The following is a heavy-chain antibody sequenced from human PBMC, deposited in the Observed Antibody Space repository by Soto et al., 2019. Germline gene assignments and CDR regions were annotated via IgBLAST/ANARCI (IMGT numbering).Heavy chain of an antibody. CDR1: GGSVSSSSYS. V-gene: IGHV4-39*01. J-gene: IGHJ4*02. CDR3: ARHYSGYSYGIFDY. Sequence: SETLSLTCTVSGGSVSSSSYSWGWIRQSPGKGLEWIGTIYSSENTYYNPSLLSRVTISVDTSKNEFSLRLGSVTAADTAVYYCARHYSGYSYGIFDYWGQGALVTVSS. CDR2: IYSSENT. D-gene: IGHD5-18*01.